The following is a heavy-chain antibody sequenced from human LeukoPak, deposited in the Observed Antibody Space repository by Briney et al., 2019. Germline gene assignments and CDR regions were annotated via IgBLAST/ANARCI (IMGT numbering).Heavy chain of an antibody. J-gene: IGHJ4*02. CDR1: GFTFSSYW. CDR3: ARFTLIQLWLNY. CDR2: ISSLSGTR. Sequence: GGSLRLSCAASGFTFSSYWMSWVRQAPGEGLEWVSYISSLSGTRYYADSVKGRFTISRDNAKNSLYLQMDSLRAEDTAVYYCARFTLIQLWLNYWGQGTLVTVSS. D-gene: IGHD5-18*01. V-gene: IGHV3-48*01.